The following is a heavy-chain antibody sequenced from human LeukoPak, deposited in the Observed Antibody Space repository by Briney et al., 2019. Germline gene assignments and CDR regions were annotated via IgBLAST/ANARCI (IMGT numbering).Heavy chain of an antibody. V-gene: IGHV4-59*01. J-gene: IGHJ4*02. Sequence: SETLSLTCNVAGDSISTYHWNWIRKPPGRGLEWIGYMQSTGNSNYNPSLKSQVSMSVDTSKNRIVLNLSSVTAADTAVYYCARDKRHSYGRYFDHWGQGLLVTVSS. CDR1: GDSISTYH. CDR3: ARDKRHSYGRYFDH. D-gene: IGHD5-18*01. CDR2: MQSTGNS.